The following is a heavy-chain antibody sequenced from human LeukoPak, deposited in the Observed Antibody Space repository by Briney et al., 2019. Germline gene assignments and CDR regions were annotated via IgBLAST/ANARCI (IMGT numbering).Heavy chain of an antibody. CDR3: ARGYCSGGSCNSVENWFDP. V-gene: IGHV1-2*06. CDR2: INPNSGGT. D-gene: IGHD2-15*01. Sequence: ASVKVSCKAAGYTFTGYYVFWVRQAPGQGLEWMGRINPNSGGTNYAQKFQGRVTMTRDTSISTAYMELSRLRSNDTAVYYCARGYCSGGSCNSVENWFDPWGQGTLVTVSS. CDR1: GYTFTGYY. J-gene: IGHJ5*02.